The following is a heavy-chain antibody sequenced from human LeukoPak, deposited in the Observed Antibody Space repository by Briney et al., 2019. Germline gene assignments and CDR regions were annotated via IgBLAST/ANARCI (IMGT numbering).Heavy chain of an antibody. J-gene: IGHJ4*02. CDR2: IYYSGST. Sequence: SETLSLTCTVSGGSISSSSYYWGWIRQPPGKGLEWIGSIYYSGSTYYNPSLKSRVTISVDTSKNQFSLKLSSVTAADTAVYYCARDRIQLSHGPDYWGQGTLVTVSS. CDR1: GGSISSSSYY. V-gene: IGHV4-39*07. CDR3: ARDRIQLSHGPDY. D-gene: IGHD5-18*01.